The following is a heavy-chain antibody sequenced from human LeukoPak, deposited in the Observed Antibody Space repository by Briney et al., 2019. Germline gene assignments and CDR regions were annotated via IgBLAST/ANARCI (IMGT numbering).Heavy chain of an antibody. D-gene: IGHD2-2*01. V-gene: IGHV4-31*03. CDR3: ARVPANRGVVVVNGMDV. Sequence: SQTLSLTCTVSGGSIGSAADSFWSWIRQHPGKGLEWIGFINYSENTYHNPSLKSRVTISLDTSKNRFSLKLSSVTAADTAVYYCARVPANRGVVVVNGMDVWGKGTTVTVSS. CDR1: GGSIGSAADS. J-gene: IGHJ6*04. CDR2: INYSENT.